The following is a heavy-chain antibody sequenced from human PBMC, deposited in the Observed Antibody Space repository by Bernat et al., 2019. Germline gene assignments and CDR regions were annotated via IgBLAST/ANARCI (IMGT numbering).Heavy chain of an antibody. D-gene: IGHD5-12*01. J-gene: IGHJ6*03. CDR3: ARHRTVLGTIPQDYQYVYMDV. Sequence: QLQLQESGPRLVKPSETLSLSCTVSGGSLSSSLHYWGWIRQPPGKGLEWIGTIYYSGTSHYNPSLKSRVTITADTSKNQFYLTLSSVTAADTAVYFCARHRTVLGTIPQDYQYVYMDVWGRGTTVNGS. CDR2: IYYSGTS. V-gene: IGHV4-39*01. CDR1: GGSLSSSLHY.